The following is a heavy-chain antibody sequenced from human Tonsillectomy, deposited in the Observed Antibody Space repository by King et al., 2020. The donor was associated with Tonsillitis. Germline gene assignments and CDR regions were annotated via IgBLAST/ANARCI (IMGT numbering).Heavy chain of an antibody. J-gene: IGHJ2*01. CDR3: AREPRDVFNNWYYDL. Sequence: VQLVESGGDLVQPGGSLRLSCAASGFSFSSYSMHWVRQVPGKGPEFVSVIDTYGATTFYAHSVRGRFTISRDNSKNTLYLQMGRLRPEDQAVYHCAREPRDVFNNWYYDLWGRGPLVTVSS. V-gene: IGHV3-64*01. CDR1: GFSFSSYS. D-gene: IGHD1-14*01. CDR2: IDTYGATT.